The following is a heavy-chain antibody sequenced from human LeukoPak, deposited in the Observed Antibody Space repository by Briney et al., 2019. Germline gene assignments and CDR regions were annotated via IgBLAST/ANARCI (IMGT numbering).Heavy chain of an antibody. J-gene: IGHJ4*02. CDR3: ARGVFPRTTLFDY. D-gene: IGHD6-6*01. CDR1: GGSISSSSYY. CDR2: IFYSGAT. V-gene: IGHV4-61*05. Sequence: SETLSLTCTVSGGSISSSSYYWGWIRQPPGKGLEWIGYIFYSGATDCNPSLKSRVTISVDTSKNQFSLKLNSVTATDTAVYYCARGVFPRTTLFDYWGQGTLVTVSS.